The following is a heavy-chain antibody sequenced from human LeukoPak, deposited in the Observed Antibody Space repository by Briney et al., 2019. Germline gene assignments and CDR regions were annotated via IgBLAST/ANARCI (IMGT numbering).Heavy chain of an antibody. V-gene: IGHV4-39*01. D-gene: IGHD3-10*01. Sequence: PSETLSLTCTVSGGSIRSSYYYWGWIRQPPGKGLEWIGSIYDSGSTYYNPSLKSRVTISVDTSKNQFSLKLNSVTAADTAVYYCARGKTGVRGVKWFDPWGQGTLVTVSS. J-gene: IGHJ5*02. CDR3: ARGKTGVRGVKWFDP. CDR1: GGSIRSSYYY. CDR2: IYDSGST.